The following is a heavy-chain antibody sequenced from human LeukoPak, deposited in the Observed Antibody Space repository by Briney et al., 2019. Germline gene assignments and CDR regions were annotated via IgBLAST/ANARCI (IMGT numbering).Heavy chain of an antibody. V-gene: IGHV3-23*01. Sequence: GGSLRLSCAASGCTFSRYAVNWVRQAPGKGMEWVSTISDSGGNANHADSVKGRFTISRDNSKNTLYLQMNSLRAEDTAVYYCARATTYVGVHAFYIWGQGTMVTVSS. D-gene: IGHD3-16*01. CDR3: ARATTYVGVHAFYI. CDR2: ISDSGGNA. CDR1: GCTFSRYA. J-gene: IGHJ3*02.